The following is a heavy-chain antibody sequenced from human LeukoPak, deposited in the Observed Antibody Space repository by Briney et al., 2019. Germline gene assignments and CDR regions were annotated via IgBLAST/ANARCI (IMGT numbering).Heavy chain of an antibody. CDR1: GGSIRSYY. Sequence: SETLSLTCTVSGGSIRSYYWSWIRQPPGKGLEWIAYIYYSGSTNYNPSLKSRVTISVDTSKNQFSLKLSSVTAADTAVYYCARHRMVLRAYYYYMDVWGKGTTVTISS. CDR3: ARHRMVLRAYYYYMDV. CDR2: IYYSGST. D-gene: IGHD4/OR15-4a*01. J-gene: IGHJ6*03. V-gene: IGHV4-59*08.